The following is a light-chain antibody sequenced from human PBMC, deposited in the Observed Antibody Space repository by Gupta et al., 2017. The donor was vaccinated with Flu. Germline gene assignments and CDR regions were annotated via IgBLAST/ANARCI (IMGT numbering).Light chain of an antibody. CDR2: DAS. Sequence: FLTQSPGTLSVSPGDAVTLSCGASQGVATHTAWYQHRPGQAPRLLIYDASSRVTGVPGRFSGSGSGTDFTLTISSVEPEDSALYFCQQRYSWPLTFGGGTKV. CDR1: QGVATH. J-gene: IGKJ4*01. V-gene: IGKV3-11*01. CDR3: QQRYSWPLT.